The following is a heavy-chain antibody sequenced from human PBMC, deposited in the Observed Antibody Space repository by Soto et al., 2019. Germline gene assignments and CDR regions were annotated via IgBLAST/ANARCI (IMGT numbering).Heavy chain of an antibody. CDR2: LNTDGTTA. Sequence: GGSRRLSVAAPGSALSRSWMHWLRQAPGKGLMWVSRLNTDGTTAAYADSVKGRFTISRDNAKNTLYLLMNSLSAEDTAVYYCARAAMATSTFDYWGQGTLVTVYS. D-gene: IGHD5-12*01. V-gene: IGHV3-74*01. CDR1: GSALSRSW. CDR3: ARAAMATSTFDY. J-gene: IGHJ4*02.